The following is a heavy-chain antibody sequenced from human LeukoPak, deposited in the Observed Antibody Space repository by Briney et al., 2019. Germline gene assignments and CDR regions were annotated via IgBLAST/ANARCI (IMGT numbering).Heavy chain of an antibody. CDR3: ARVERITMIVVVMGGVVDY. D-gene: IGHD3-22*01. J-gene: IGHJ4*02. CDR2: IYNSGGT. CDR1: GGSFSSYY. Sequence: SETLSLTCTVSGGSFSSYYWSWIRQPAGKGLDWIGRIYNSGGTNYNPSLKSRVTMSVDTSKNQFSLKVSSVTAADTAVYYCARVERITMIVVVMGGVVDYWGQGTLVTVSS. V-gene: IGHV4-4*07.